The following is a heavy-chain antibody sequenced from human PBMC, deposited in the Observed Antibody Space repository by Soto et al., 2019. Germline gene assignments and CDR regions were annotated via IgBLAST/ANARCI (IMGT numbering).Heavy chain of an antibody. Sequence: QEQLVESGGGVVQPGGTLKLSCAASGFSFSRYGIHWVRQTPGKGLEWVAVIWYDGSNQYYADFVKGRFTISRDNFKNMAFLQLSSLRAEDTAVYYCTRVLSKTSGYYCDFWGQGTLVTVSS. CDR2: IWYDGSNQ. D-gene: IGHD4-4*01. CDR1: GFSFSRYG. J-gene: IGHJ4*02. CDR3: TRVLSKTSGYYCDF. V-gene: IGHV3-33*01.